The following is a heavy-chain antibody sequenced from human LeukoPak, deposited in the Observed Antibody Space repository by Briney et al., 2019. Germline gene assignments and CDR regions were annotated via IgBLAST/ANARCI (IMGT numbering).Heavy chain of an antibody. CDR2: INHSANT. Sequence: SDTLSLTCAVYGGSFIGYYWSWIRQTPGRGPEWIGEINHSANTGYNPSLKSRVTISVDTSRSQFSLKLTSVTAADTAVYYCARKTVSTGVDYWGQGTLVTVSS. CDR3: ARKTVSTGVDY. J-gene: IGHJ4*02. CDR1: GGSFIGYY. D-gene: IGHD5/OR15-5a*01. V-gene: IGHV4-34*01.